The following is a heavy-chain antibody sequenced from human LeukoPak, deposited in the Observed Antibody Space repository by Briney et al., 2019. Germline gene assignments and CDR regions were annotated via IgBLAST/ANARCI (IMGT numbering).Heavy chain of an antibody. V-gene: IGHV4-30-4*08. D-gene: IGHD3-10*01. J-gene: IGHJ4*02. CDR3: ASTIRLRHYYFDY. CDR1: GGSISSGDYY. CDR2: IYYSGST. Sequence: SETLSLTCTVSGGSISSGDYYWSWIHQPPGKGLEWIGYIYYSGSTYYNPSLKSRVTISVDTSKNQFSLKLSSVTAADTAVYYRASTIRLRHYYFDYWGQGTLVTVSS.